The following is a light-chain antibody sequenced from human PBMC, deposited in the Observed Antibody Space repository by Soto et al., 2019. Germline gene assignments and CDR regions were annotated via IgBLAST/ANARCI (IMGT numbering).Light chain of an antibody. J-gene: IGKJ1*01. CDR1: QSISSW. CDR2: KAS. V-gene: IGKV1-5*03. CDR3: QHYNSLWT. Sequence: DIQMTQSPSTLSASVGDRVTITCRASQSISSWLAWYQQKPGKAPKLMMYKASSLESGVPSRFSGCGSGTEFTLTISSLQPDDFATYYCQHYNSLWTFGQGTKVEIK.